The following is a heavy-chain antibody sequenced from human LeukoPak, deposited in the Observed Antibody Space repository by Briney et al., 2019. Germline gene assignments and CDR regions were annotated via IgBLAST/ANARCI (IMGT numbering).Heavy chain of an antibody. J-gene: IGHJ4*02. CDR3: ARRATPSPHFDY. Sequence: GGSLRLSCAASGFTFSSYAMSWVRQAPGKGLEWVSAISGSGASTYYADSVKGRFTISRDNSKNTQYLQMNSLRAEDTAVYYCARRATPSPHFDYWGQGTLVTVPS. CDR1: GFTFSSYA. D-gene: IGHD2-15*01. CDR2: ISGSGAST. V-gene: IGHV3-23*01.